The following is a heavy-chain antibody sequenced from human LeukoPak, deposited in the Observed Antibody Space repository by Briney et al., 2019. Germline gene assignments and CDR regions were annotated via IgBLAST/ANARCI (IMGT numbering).Heavy chain of an antibody. CDR3: ARYLGIGSQRYYFDY. D-gene: IGHD6-19*01. V-gene: IGHV6-1*01. CDR2: TYYRSKWYD. Sequence: SQTLSLTCAISGDSVSSSSAAWSWIRQSPSRGLEWLGRTYYRSKWYDDYAVSVKSRITINPDTSKNQFSLQLTSVTPEDTAVYYCARYLGIGSQRYYFDYWRQGTLVAVS. J-gene: IGHJ4*02. CDR1: GDSVSSSSAA.